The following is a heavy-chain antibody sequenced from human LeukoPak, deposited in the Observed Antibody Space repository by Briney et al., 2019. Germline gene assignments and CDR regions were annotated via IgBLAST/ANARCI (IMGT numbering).Heavy chain of an antibody. CDR3: AKRIAVAGPYFDY. CDR2: ISTSGGST. Sequence: PGGSLRLSCAASGFTFSSYAMSWVRQGPGKGLEWVSAISTSGGSTYYADSVKGRFTISRENSKNTLYLQMNSLRAEDTAVYYCAKRIAVAGPYFDYWGQGTLVTVSS. V-gene: IGHV3-23*01. CDR1: GFTFSSYA. J-gene: IGHJ4*02. D-gene: IGHD6-19*01.